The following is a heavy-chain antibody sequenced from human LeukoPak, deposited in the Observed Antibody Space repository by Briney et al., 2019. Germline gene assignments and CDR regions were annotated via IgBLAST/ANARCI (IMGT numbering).Heavy chain of an antibody. CDR2: ISHDVKTT. J-gene: IGHJ4*02. CDR3: VKEAYYGWGSSPTFYFDY. V-gene: IGHV3-30*04. D-gene: IGHD3-10*01. Sequence: PGKSLRLSCVASGFSFSDSVIHWVRQAPGKGLEWVAVISHDVKTTYYADSAKGRFTISRDNSRNTVFLQMNRLRSEDTAVYYCVKEAYYGWGSSPTFYFDYWGQGTRVTVSS. CDR1: GFSFSDSV.